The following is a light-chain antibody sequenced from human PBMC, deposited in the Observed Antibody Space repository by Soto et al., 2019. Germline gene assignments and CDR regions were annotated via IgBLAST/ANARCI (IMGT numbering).Light chain of an antibody. V-gene: IGKV1-39*01. J-gene: IGKJ1*01. Sequence: QVTQSPSSLSASVGYRVTIPCRTSQDIRNGLDWYRQKSWAAPELLIYYASTLQSGVPSRFRGGASGTAFTLNIRSXXLDDFATYYCQQSYHTTLTFGQGTKLAIK. CDR1: QDIRNG. CDR3: QQSYHTTLT. CDR2: YAS.